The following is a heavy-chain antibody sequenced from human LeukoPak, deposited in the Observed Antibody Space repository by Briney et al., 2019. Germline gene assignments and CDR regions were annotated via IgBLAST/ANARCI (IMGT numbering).Heavy chain of an antibody. V-gene: IGHV4-59*11. CDR3: GREALVGYFSYYYMDV. J-gene: IGHJ6*03. CDR2: VSNRGST. CDR1: GGAISSHY. D-gene: IGHD2-15*01. Sequence: PSETLSLTCTVSGGAISSHYWTWIRQSPVKGLEWIGDVSNRGSTSYNPSLKSRVNISIDTSKDQFSLKLSSVTAADTAVYYCGREALVGYFSYYYMDVWGKGTTVTVSS.